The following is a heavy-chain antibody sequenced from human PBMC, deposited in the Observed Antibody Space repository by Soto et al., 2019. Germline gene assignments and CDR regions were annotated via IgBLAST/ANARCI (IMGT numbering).Heavy chain of an antibody. CDR2: IYSGGST. V-gene: IGHV3-66*01. CDR1: GFTVSSNY. Sequence: EVQLVESGGGLVQPGGSLRLSCAASGFTVSSNYMSWVRQAPGKGLEWVSVIYSGGSTYYADSVKDRFTISRDNSKNTLYLQMNSLRAEDTAVYYCAGGGYCSGGSCYSGFDAFDIWGQGTMVTVSS. D-gene: IGHD2-15*01. CDR3: AGGGYCSGGSCYSGFDAFDI. J-gene: IGHJ3*02.